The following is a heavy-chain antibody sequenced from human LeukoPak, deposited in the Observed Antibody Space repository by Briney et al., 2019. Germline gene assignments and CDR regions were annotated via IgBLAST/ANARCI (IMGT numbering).Heavy chain of an antibody. D-gene: IGHD3-10*01. Sequence: ASVKVSCKASGYTFTGYYMHWVRQAPGQGLEWMGWINTNTGNPTYAQGFTGRFVFSLDTSVSTAYLQISSLKAEDTAVYYCARAGGEYYYGSGSAEKVDYWGQGTLVTVSS. CDR3: ARAGGEYYYGSGSAEKVDY. CDR1: GYTFTGYY. CDR2: INTNTGNP. V-gene: IGHV7-4-1*02. J-gene: IGHJ4*02.